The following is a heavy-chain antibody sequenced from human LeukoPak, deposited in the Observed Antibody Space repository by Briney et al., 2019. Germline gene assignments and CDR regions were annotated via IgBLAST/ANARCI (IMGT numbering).Heavy chain of an antibody. CDR1: GGSISSYC. J-gene: IGHJ4*02. CDR2: IYYSGST. V-gene: IGHV4-59*08. D-gene: IGHD5-18*01. Sequence: SDTLSLTCTVSGGSISSYCWSWIRHPPGKGLEWIGYIYYSGSTNYNPSLKSRVTISVDTSKNQFSLKLSSVTAADTAVYYCARLLIVDTAMVGSHYFDYWGQGTLVTVSS. CDR3: ARLLIVDTAMVGSHYFDY.